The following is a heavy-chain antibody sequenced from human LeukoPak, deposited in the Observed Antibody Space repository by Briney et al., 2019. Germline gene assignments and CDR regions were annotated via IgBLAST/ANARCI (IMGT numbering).Heavy chain of an antibody. V-gene: IGHV4-38-2*01. D-gene: IGHD6-13*01. J-gene: IGHJ1*01. CDR1: GFSINTAHY. CDR2: ISHSGSA. Sequence: SETLSLTCAVSGFSINTAHYWGWVRRPPGEGLEWIGSISHSGSAYYNPSLKSRVTISLDASKNQFSLKVTSVTAADTAVYYCARGMSSVAAVGLWGRGTLVTVSS. CDR3: ARGMSSVAAVGL.